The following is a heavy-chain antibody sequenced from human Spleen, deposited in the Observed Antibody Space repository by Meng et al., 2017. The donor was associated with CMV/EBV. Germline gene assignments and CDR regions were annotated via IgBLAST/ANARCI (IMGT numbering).Heavy chain of an antibody. CDR1: GGTSSSYT. Sequence: SVKVSCKASGGTSSSYTISWVRQAPGQGPEWMGGIIFMFGTVDYAQRFQGRVTITMDESTNTAYMEMSSLRSEDTAVYYCAREYYGSGFRSYYFDLWGQGTLVTVSS. CDR3: AREYYGSGFRSYYFDL. D-gene: IGHD3-10*01. CDR2: IIFMFGTV. V-gene: IGHV1-69*05. J-gene: IGHJ4*02.